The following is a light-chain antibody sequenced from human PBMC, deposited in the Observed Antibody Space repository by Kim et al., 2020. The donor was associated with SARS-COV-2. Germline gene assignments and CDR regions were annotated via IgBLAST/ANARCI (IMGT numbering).Light chain of an antibody. CDR1: RSKIGSNT. V-gene: IGLV1-44*01. CDR2: SND. J-gene: IGLJ3*02. CDR3: AAWDDSLDGWV. Sequence: GQKVTNSCSGSRSKIGSNTVNWYQHLPGTAPKLLIHSNDQWSSGVPDRFSGSKSGTSASLAISGLQSEDEADYYCAAWDDSLDGWVFGGGTQLTVL.